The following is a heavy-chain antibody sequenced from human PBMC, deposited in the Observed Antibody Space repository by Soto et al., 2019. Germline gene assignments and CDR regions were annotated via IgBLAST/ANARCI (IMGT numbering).Heavy chain of an antibody. CDR2: ISYDGSNK. CDR1: GFTFSSYG. CDR3: AKDRIQDY. J-gene: IGHJ4*02. Sequence: GGSLRLSCAASGFTFSSYGMHWVRQAPGKGLEWVAVISYDGSNKYYADSVKGRFTISRDNSKNTLYLQMNSLRAEDTAVYYCAKDRIQDYWGQGTLVTVSS. D-gene: IGHD5-18*01. V-gene: IGHV3-30*18.